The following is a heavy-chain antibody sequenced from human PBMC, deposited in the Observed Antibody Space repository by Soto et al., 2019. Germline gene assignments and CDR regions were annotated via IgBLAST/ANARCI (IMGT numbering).Heavy chain of an antibody. CDR1: GFTFSNYH. V-gene: IGHV3-33*01. CDR2: IWYDGSNK. Sequence: QVQLVESGGGVVQPGRSLRLSCAASGFTFSNYHMHWVRQAPGKGLEWVAVIWYDGSNKYYADSVKGRFTISRDNSKDTLYLQMNSLRAEDTAVYYRARDGRRFLEWLLGAWFDPWGQGILVTVSS. CDR3: ARDGRRFLEWLLGAWFDP. J-gene: IGHJ5*02. D-gene: IGHD3-3*01.